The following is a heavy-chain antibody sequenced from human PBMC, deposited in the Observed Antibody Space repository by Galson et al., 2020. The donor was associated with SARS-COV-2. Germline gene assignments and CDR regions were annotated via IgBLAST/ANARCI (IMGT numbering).Heavy chain of an antibody. CDR1: GFTFSNYA. J-gene: IGHJ6*02. CDR3: ARGEGVPGWDIVIVAVADYKYYAMDV. V-gene: IGHV3-30*04. Sequence: GGSLRLSCAASGFTFSNYAMHWVRQAPGKGLEWVAVISYDGSNKYYADSVKGRFTIARDTSKHTLYLQINSLRAEDTAVYYCARGEGVPGWDIVIVAVADYKYYAMDVWGQGTTVTVSS. CDR2: ISYDGSNK. D-gene: IGHD2-2*01.